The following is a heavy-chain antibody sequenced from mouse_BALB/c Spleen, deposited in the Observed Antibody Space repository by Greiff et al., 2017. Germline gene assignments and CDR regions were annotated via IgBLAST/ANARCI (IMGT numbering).Heavy chain of an antibody. CDR3: ARGGRYDVEWFAY. Sequence: EVKLMESGPGLVKPSQSLSLTCTVTGYSITSDYAWNWIRQFPGNKLEWMGYISYSGSTSYNPSLKSRISITRDTSKNQFFLQLNSVTTEDTATYYCARGGRYDVEWFAYWGQGTLVTVSA. J-gene: IGHJ3*01. CDR1: GYSITSDYA. D-gene: IGHD2-14*01. V-gene: IGHV3-2*02. CDR2: ISYSGST.